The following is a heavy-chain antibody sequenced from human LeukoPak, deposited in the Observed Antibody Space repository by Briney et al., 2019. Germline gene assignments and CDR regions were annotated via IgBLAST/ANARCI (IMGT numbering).Heavy chain of an antibody. Sequence: GGSLRLSCAASGFTFSSYSMNWVSQAPGKGLEWVSYISSSSSTIYYADSVKGRFTISRDNAKNSLYLQMNSLRAEDTAVYYCARDPGRYDSSGYYRYWGQGTLVTVSS. V-gene: IGHV3-48*01. J-gene: IGHJ4*02. CDR1: GFTFSSYS. CDR3: ARDPGRYDSSGYYRY. CDR2: ISSSSSTI. D-gene: IGHD3-22*01.